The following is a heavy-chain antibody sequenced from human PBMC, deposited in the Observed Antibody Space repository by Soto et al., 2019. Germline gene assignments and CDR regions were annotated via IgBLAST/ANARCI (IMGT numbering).Heavy chain of an antibody. V-gene: IGHV4-39*01. Sequence: SETLSLTCTVSGGSISSGPSYWGWIRQPPGQGLEWVGSIYYLGNTYYNSSLGSRVVISVDKSKNQFSLKLSSVTAADTAVYYCAGLYPYESSRYHLTYWGQGTQVTVSA. J-gene: IGHJ4*02. D-gene: IGHD3-22*01. CDR3: AGLYPYESSRYHLTY. CDR1: GGSISSGPSY. CDR2: IYYLGNT.